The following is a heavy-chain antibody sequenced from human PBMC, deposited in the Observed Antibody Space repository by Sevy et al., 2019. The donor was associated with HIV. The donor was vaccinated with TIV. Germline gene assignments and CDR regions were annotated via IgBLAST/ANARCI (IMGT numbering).Heavy chain of an antibody. J-gene: IGHJ4*02. D-gene: IGHD3-16*01. CDR1: GFIFSNSW. CDR3: FETFTEFDY. CDR2: IKRKADGETT. V-gene: IGHV3-15*01. Sequence: GSLRLSCAASGFIFSNSWMTWVRQAPGKGLEWVGHIKRKADGETTDYAAPVKGRFTISRDDSKSTLYLQMNSLKTEDTAVYCEFETFTEFDYWGQGTLVTVSS.